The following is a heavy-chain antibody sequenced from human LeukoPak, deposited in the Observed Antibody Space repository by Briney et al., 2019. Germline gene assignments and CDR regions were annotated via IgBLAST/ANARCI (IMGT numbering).Heavy chain of an antibody. CDR2: ISWDGCST. D-gene: IGHD6-13*01. V-gene: IGHV3-43*01. J-gene: IGHJ6*03. CDR1: GLTFDDYS. Sequence: LRLSCAPSGLTFDDYSMRWVRQAPGKVLGWVALISWDGCSTYNAESVNGRFTISRDNSKTSLYLKMNSLRTEDTALYYCAKESDSSWQDYYYMDVWGKGTTVTVSS. CDR3: AKESDSSWQDYYYMDV.